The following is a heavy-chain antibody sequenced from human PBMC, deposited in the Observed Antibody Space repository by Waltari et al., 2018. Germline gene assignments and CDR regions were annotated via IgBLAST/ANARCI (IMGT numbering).Heavy chain of an antibody. CDR3: ARDGTAAKYNFDY. CDR2: VLFNGNT. CDR1: GGSVSSHP. V-gene: IGHV4-59*02. D-gene: IGHD1-26*01. Sequence: QLQLQESGPGLVKPSETLSLTCTVSGGSVSSHPWSWIRQPPGKGLEWIGYVLFNGNTNYSPSIRSRVSISRDTSKNQFSLKLSSVTAADTALYCCARDGTAAKYNFDYWGQGTLVTVSS. J-gene: IGHJ4*02.